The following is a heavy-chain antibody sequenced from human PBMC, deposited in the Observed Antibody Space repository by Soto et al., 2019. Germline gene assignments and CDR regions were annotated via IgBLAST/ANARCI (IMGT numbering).Heavy chain of an antibody. J-gene: IGHJ4*02. Sequence: SETLSLTCIVSGGSISNYYWSWFRQPPGKGLEWIGYIYYSGSTNYNPSLTSRVTISVDTSKNQFSLKLSSVTAADTAVYYCARHRYSYGVYYFDYWGQGSLVT. V-gene: IGHV4-59*08. CDR1: GGSISNYY. D-gene: IGHD5-18*01. CDR2: IYYSGST. CDR3: ARHRYSYGVYYFDY.